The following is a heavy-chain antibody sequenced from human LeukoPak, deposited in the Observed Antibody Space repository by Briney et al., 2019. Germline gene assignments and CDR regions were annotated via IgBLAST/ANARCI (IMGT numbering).Heavy chain of an antibody. V-gene: IGHV4-31*03. J-gene: IGHJ5*02. Sequence: PSETLSLTCTVSGGSISSGGYYWSWIRQHPGKGLEWIGYIYYSGSTYYNPSLKSRVTISVDTSKNQFSLKLSSVTAADTAVYYCARERCYYDRFCWFDPWGQGTLVTVSS. CDR2: IYYSGST. CDR1: GGSISSGGYY. D-gene: IGHD3-22*01. CDR3: ARERCYYDRFCWFDP.